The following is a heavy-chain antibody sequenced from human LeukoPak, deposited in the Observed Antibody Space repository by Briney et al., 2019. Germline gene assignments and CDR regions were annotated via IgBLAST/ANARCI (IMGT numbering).Heavy chain of an antibody. V-gene: IGHV1-69*05. D-gene: IGHD3-22*01. CDR2: IIPIFGTA. J-gene: IGHJ4*02. Sequence: GASVKVSCKASGGTFSSYAISWVRQAPGRGLEWMGRIIPIFGTANYAQKFQGRVTITTDESTSTAYMELSSLRSEDTAVYYCASQKGPGITMIVADLDYWGQGTLVTVSS. CDR1: GGTFSSYA. CDR3: ASQKGPGITMIVADLDY.